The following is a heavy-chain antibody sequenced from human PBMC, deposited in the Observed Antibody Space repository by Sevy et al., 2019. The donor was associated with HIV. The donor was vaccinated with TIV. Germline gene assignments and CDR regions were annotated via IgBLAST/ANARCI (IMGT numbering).Heavy chain of an antibody. D-gene: IGHD3-22*01. CDR3: AREVKGYCDSSVYGRFDP. CDR2: IKQDGSEK. CDR1: GFTFSSYW. Sequence: GGSLRLSCAASGFTFSSYWMSWVRQAPGKGLEWVANIKQDGSEKYYVDSVKGRFTISRDNAKNSLSLQMNSLRAEDTAVYYCAREVKGYCDSSVYGRFDPWGQGTLVTVSS. J-gene: IGHJ5*02. V-gene: IGHV3-7*03.